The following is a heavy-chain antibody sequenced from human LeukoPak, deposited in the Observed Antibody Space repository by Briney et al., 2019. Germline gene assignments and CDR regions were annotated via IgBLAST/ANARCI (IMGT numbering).Heavy chain of an antibody. J-gene: IGHJ5*02. CDR2: INPNSGGT. CDR1: GYTFTGYY. D-gene: IGHD3-10*01. V-gene: IGHV1-2*02. CDR3: ARDPGFVLLWFGELPWFDP. Sequence: ASVKVSCKASGYTFTGYYMHWVRQAPGQGLEWMGWINPNSGGTNYAQKFQGRVTMTRDTSISTAYMELSRLRSDDTAVYYFARDPGFVLLWFGELPWFDPWGQGTLVTVSS.